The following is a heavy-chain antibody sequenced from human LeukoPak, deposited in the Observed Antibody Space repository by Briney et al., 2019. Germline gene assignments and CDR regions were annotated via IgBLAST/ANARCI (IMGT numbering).Heavy chain of an antibody. CDR1: GFTFDDYA. CDR3: ARGGGATDY. J-gene: IGHJ4*02. D-gene: IGHD1-26*01. Sequence: GGSLRLSCAASGFTFDDYAMHWVRQAPGKGLEWVSGISWNSGSIGYADSVKGRFTISRDNAKNSLYLHMNSLRAEDTAVYYCARGGGATDYWGQGTLVTVSS. CDR2: ISWNSGSI. V-gene: IGHV3-9*01.